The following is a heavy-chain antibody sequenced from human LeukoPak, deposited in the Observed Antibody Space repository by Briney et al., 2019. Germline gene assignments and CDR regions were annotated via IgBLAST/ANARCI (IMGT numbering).Heavy chain of an antibody. V-gene: IGHV3-23*01. J-gene: IGHJ4*02. CDR3: AKGRVLLWFGELLFYYFDY. Sequence: GGTLRLSCAASGFTFSSYGMSWVRQAPGKGLEWVSAISGSGGSTYYADSVKGRFTISRDNSKNTLYLQMNSLRAEDTAVYYCAKGRVLLWFGELLFYYFDYWGQGTLVTVSS. CDR2: ISGSGGST. CDR1: GFTFSSYG. D-gene: IGHD3-10*01.